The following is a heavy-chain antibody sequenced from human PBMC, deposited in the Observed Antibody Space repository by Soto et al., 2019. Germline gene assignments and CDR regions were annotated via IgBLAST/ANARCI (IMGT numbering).Heavy chain of an antibody. CDR3: ARDVGAVAGSDY. D-gene: IGHD6-19*01. Sequence: SVKVSCKASGGTFSSYTISWVRQAPGQGLEWMGRIIPILGIANYAQKFQGRVTITADKSTSTAYMELSSLRSEDTAVYYCARDVGAVAGSDYWGQGTLVTVSS. V-gene: IGHV1-69*04. J-gene: IGHJ4*02. CDR1: GGTFSSYT. CDR2: IIPILGIA.